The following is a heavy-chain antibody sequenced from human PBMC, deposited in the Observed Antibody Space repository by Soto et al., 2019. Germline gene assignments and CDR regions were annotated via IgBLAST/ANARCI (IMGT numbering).Heavy chain of an antibody. CDR1: GFSFSSYW. CDR2: IKQDGREK. CDR3: AGDGVRNGAYTGLLDP. D-gene: IGHD3-16*01. V-gene: IGHV3-7*03. Sequence: DVQLVESGGDLVQPVGSLRLSCAASGFSFSSYWMTWVRQAPGKGLEWVANIKQDGREKYYVASVKGRFTISRDNGKKLLFLQMDSLAPDDTAVYYCAGDGVRNGAYTGLLDPWGQVTLVTVSS. J-gene: IGHJ5*02.